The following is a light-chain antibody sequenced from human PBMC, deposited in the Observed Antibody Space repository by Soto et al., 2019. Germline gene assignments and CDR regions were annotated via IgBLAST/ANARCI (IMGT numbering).Light chain of an antibody. V-gene: IGLV2-14*01. CDR2: DVS. CDR3: SSYTTIGSLV. Sequence: QSALTQPASVSGSPGQSITISCTGTSSDVGGYNYVSWYQQHPGKAPKLMIYDVSNRPSGVSNRFSGSKSGNTASLTISVLHAEDEADYYCSSYTTIGSLVFGGGTKLTVL. CDR1: SSDVGGYNY. J-gene: IGLJ2*01.